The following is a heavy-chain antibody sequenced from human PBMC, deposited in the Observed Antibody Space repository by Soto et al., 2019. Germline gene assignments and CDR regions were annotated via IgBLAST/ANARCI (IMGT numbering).Heavy chain of an antibody. D-gene: IGHD2-2*02. CDR2: ISSRSDI. CDR3: APEYTEWHLAYGLDV. CDR1: GFTFSTYS. Sequence: PGGSLRLSCVGSGFTFSTYSINWVRQAPGKGLEWVSSISSRSDIYYADSVKGRFTISRDNAKNSVSLQMNSLRAEDTAVYYCAPEYTEWHLAYGLDVWGQGTTVTVSS. J-gene: IGHJ6*02. V-gene: IGHV3-21*01.